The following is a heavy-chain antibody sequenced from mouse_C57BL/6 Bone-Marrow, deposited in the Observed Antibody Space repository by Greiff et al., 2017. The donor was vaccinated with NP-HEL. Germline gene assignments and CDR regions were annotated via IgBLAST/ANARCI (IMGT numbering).Heavy chain of an antibody. CDR3: ARAADGYYWFAY. V-gene: IGHV7-1*01. CDR1: GFTFSDFY. D-gene: IGHD2-3*01. Sequence: EVNLVESGGGLVQSGRSLRLSCATSGFTFSDFYMEWVRQAPGKGLEWIAASRNKANDYTTEYSASVKGRFIVSRDTSQSILYLQMNALRAEDTAIYYCARAADGYYWFAYWGQGTLVTVSA. CDR2: SRNKANDYTT. J-gene: IGHJ3*01.